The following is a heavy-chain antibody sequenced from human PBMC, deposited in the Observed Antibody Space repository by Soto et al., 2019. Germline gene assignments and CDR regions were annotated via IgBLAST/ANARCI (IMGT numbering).Heavy chain of an antibody. D-gene: IGHD3-22*01. CDR3: ARGHPAMIVVVMAPPLGYGMDV. CDR1: GFTFSSYA. Sequence: QVQLVESGGGVVQPGRSLRLSCAASGFTFSSYAMHWVRQAPGKGLEWVAVISYDGSNKYYADSVKCRFTISRDNSKKTLYLQMNSLRAEDTAVYYCARGHPAMIVVVMAPPLGYGMDVWGQGTTVTVSS. CDR2: ISYDGSNK. J-gene: IGHJ6*02. V-gene: IGHV3-30-3*01.